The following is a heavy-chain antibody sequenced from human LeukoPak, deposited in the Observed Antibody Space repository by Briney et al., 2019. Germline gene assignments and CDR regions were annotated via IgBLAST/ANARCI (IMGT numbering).Heavy chain of an antibody. Sequence: SETLSLTCTVSGGSISSYYWSWIRQPPGKGLEWIGYICYSGSTNYNPSLKSRVTISVDTSKNQFSLKLSSVTAADTAVYYCARSPNWNYGNDYWGQGTLVTVSS. J-gene: IGHJ4*02. V-gene: IGHV4-59*01. CDR1: GGSISSYY. CDR2: ICYSGST. CDR3: ARSPNWNYGNDY. D-gene: IGHD1-7*01.